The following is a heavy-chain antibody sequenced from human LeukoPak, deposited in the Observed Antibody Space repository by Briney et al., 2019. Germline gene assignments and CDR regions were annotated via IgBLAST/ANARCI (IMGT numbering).Heavy chain of an antibody. Sequence: PVGSLRLSCAASGFTFSSYWMSWVRQAPGKGLEWVANIKQDGSEKYYVDSVKGRFTISRDNAKNSLYLQMNSLRAEDTAVYYCARDENDILTGYYSEPEYYFDYWGQGTLVTVSS. CDR1: GFTFSSYW. J-gene: IGHJ4*02. CDR2: IKQDGSEK. V-gene: IGHV3-7*01. CDR3: ARDENDILTGYYSEPEYYFDY. D-gene: IGHD3-9*01.